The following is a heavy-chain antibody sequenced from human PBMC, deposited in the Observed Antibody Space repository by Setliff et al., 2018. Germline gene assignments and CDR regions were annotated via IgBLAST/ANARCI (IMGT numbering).Heavy chain of an antibody. V-gene: IGHV3-7*04. Sequence: GGSLRLSCAASGFTFSRYWMGWVRQAPGMGPEWLANIKEDGTYTNYANSVKGRFTIARDNAKNTLFLQMNSLRAEDTAVYYCARALPYCSGGVCSEDNWFDSWGQGTLVTVSS. CDR3: ARALPYCSGGVCSEDNWFDS. J-gene: IGHJ5*01. D-gene: IGHD2-8*02. CDR2: IKEDGTYT. CDR1: GFTFSRYW.